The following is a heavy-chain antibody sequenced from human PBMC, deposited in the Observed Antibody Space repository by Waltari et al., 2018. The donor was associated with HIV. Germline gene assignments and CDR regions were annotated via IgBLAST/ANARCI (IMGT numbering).Heavy chain of an antibody. J-gene: IGHJ3*02. V-gene: IGHV3-30-3*01. CDR3: ASDSLYSESSGYYFRPFDM. Sequence: QDQLVESGGGVVQPGRSLRLSCAASGFPFSRYAMHWVRQAPGKGLEWVAVISFYGGNANYSHSGNGLFTISKDNPKNTLYLQMKSLITENTAVYFCASDSLYSESSGYYFRPFDMWGQGTMVTVSS. CDR2: ISFYGGNA. CDR1: GFPFSRYA. D-gene: IGHD3-22*01.